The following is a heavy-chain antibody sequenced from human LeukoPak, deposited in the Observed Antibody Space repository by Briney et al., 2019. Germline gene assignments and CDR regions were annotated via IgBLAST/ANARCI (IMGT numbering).Heavy chain of an antibody. V-gene: IGHV4-34*01. Sequence: SETLSLTCAVYGGSFSGYYWSWIRQPPGKGLEWIGEISHSGSTNYNPSLKSRATISVDTSKNQLSLKLSSVTAADTAVYYCAAQYSGYVRLDYWGQGTLVTVSS. CDR2: ISHSGST. D-gene: IGHD5-12*01. CDR3: AAQYSGYVRLDY. CDR1: GGSFSGYY. J-gene: IGHJ4*02.